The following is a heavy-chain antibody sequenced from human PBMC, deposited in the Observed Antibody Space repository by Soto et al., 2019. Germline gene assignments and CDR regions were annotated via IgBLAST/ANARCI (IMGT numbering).Heavy chain of an antibody. Sequence: ASVKVSCKASGYTFTSYGISGVRQAPGQGLEWMGWISAYNGNTNYAQKLQGRVTMTTDTSTSTAYMELRSLRSDDTAVYYCARVDIVVVPAAIPYFDYWGQGTLVTVSS. CDR2: ISAYNGNT. D-gene: IGHD2-2*02. CDR3: ARVDIVVVPAAIPYFDY. V-gene: IGHV1-18*04. J-gene: IGHJ4*02. CDR1: GYTFTSYG.